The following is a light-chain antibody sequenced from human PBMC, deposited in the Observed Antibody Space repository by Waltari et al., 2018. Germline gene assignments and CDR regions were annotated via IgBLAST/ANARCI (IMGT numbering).Light chain of an antibody. Sequence: QSVLTQPPSASGTPGQRVTISCSGSSSNIGSNTVTQSQQLPGTAPKPLIYSNNQRPSGVPDRFSGSKSGTSASLAISGLQSEDEADYYCAAWDDSLNGWVFGGGTKLTVL. V-gene: IGLV1-44*01. CDR2: SNN. CDR1: SSNIGSNT. CDR3: AAWDDSLNGWV. J-gene: IGLJ3*02.